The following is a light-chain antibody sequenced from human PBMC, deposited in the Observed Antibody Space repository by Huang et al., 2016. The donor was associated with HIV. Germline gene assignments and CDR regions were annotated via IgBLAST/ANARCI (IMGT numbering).Light chain of an antibody. CDR2: AAS. CDR3: QKYNGVPFT. V-gene: IGKV1-27*01. Sequence: DIRMTQSLSSLSASVGDRVTITCRASQGISNNLAWYQQKPGKVPKLLIYAASTLQLGVPSRFSGSGSGTDFTLTISSLQPEDVGVYYCQKYNGVPFTFGPGTKVDIK. CDR1: QGISNN. J-gene: IGKJ3*01.